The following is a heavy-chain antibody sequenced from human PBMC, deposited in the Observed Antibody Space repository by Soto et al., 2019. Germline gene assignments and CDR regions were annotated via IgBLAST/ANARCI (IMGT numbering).Heavy chain of an antibody. CDR1: GFTFSSYA. V-gene: IGHV3-23*01. Sequence: GGSLRLSCAASGFTFSSYAMSWVRQAPGKGLEWVSAISGSGGSTYYADSVKGRFTISRDNSKNTLYLQMNSLRAEDTAVYYCAKDLGVRGVIITRFYYGMDVWGQGTTVTVSS. D-gene: IGHD3-10*01. J-gene: IGHJ6*02. CDR3: AKDLGVRGVIITRFYYGMDV. CDR2: ISGSGGST.